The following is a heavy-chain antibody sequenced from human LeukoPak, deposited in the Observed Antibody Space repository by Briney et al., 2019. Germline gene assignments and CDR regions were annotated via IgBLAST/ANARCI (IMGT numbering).Heavy chain of an antibody. CDR1: GYTFTSYG. CDR2: ISAYNGNT. D-gene: IGHD1-26*01. CDR3: ARDSGSYSGDYYYYMDV. V-gene: IGHV1-18*01. J-gene: IGHJ6*03. Sequence: GASVKVSCKASGYTFTSYGISWVRQAPGQGLEWMGWISAYNGNTNYAQKLQGRVTMTTDTSTNTAYMELRSLRSDDTAVYYCARDSGSYSGDYYYYMDVWGKGTTVTVSS.